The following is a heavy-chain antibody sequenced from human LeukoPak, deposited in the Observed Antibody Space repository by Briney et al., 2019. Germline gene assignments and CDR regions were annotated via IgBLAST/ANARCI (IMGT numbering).Heavy chain of an antibody. J-gene: IGHJ5*02. CDR2: IYPGDSDT. D-gene: IGHD2-2*01. CDR3: ARSPPVRYCSSTSCPYNWFDP. Sequence: GESLKISCKGSGYSFTSYWIGWVRQMPGRGLEWMGIIYPGDSDTRYSPSFQGQVTISADKSISTAYLQWSSLKASDTAMYYCARSPPVRYCSSTSCPYNWFDPWGQGTLVTVSS. V-gene: IGHV5-51*01. CDR1: GYSFTSYW.